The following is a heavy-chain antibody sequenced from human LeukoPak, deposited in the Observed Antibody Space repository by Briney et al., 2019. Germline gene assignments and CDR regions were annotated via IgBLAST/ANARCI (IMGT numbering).Heavy chain of an antibody. D-gene: IGHD3-10*01. CDR1: GGSISNNIYS. Sequence: SETLSLTCTVSGGSISNNIYSWAWMRQPPGKGLEWIGSIHHSGGANYNASLKSRVTISVDTSENEFSVNLSSLTAADTAVYYCARHYGPWGQGTLVTVSS. V-gene: IGHV4-39*01. CDR2: IHHSGGA. J-gene: IGHJ5*02. CDR3: ARHYGP.